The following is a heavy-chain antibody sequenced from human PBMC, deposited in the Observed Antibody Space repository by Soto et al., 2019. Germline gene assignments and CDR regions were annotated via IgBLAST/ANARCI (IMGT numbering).Heavy chain of an antibody. J-gene: IGHJ6*02. CDR3: ARGGVDESVYYYYGMDV. Sequence: SETLSLTCAVSGGSISRGGYSWILIRQPPGKGLEWIGYIYHSGSTYYNPSLKSRVTISVDTSKNQFSLKLSSVTAADTAVYYCARGGVDESVYYYYGMDVWGQGTTVTVSS. D-gene: IGHD5-12*01. CDR2: IYHSGST. CDR1: GGSISRGGYS. V-gene: IGHV4-30-2*05.